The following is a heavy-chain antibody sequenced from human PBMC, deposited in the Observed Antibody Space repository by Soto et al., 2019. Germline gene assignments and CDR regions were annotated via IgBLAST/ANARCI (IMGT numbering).Heavy chain of an antibody. J-gene: IGHJ6*02. V-gene: IGHV1-8*01. CDR1: GYTFSGYD. Sequence: QVQLVQSGAEVKKPGASVRVSCKASGYTFSGYDINWVRQATGQGLEWMGWVSPDSGSTGYAGIFQGRVTMTWDSSTTTAYMDLRSLTSEASAVYYCARATELRYVEWSVYRGGNYAMDVWGQGTTVTVSS. CDR3: ARATELRYVEWSVYRGGNYAMDV. CDR2: VSPDSGST. D-gene: IGHD3-3*01.